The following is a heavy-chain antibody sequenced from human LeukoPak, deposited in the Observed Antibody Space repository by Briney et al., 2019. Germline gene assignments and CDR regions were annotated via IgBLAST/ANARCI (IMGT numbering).Heavy chain of an antibody. CDR2: IYPGDSDT. J-gene: IGHJ4*02. V-gene: IGHV5-51*01. CDR3: ARGSSYGYSSFDY. Sequence: GESLQISCKASGYSFTNHWIAWVRQMPGKGLEWMGIIYPGDSDTRYGPSFQGQVTISADKSISAAYLQWSSLKASDTAMYYCARGSSYGYSSFDYWGQGTLVTVSS. CDR1: GYSFTNHW. D-gene: IGHD5-18*01.